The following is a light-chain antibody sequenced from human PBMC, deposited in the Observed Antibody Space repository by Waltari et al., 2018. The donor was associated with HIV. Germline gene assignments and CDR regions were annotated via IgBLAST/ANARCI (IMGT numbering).Light chain of an antibody. Sequence: SYVLTQAPSVSVAPGQTASISCGGDKIGTKSVHWYQQKPGQAPVLVVYDDSDRPSVIPERISGFNSGNTATLTISRVEAGDEADYYCQVWHSKSDHVVFGGGTKVTVL. CDR1: KIGTKS. CDR3: QVWHSKSDHVV. CDR2: DDS. J-gene: IGLJ2*01. V-gene: IGLV3-21*02.